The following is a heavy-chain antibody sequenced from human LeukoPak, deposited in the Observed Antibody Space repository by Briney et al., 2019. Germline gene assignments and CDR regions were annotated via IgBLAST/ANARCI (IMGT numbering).Heavy chain of an antibody. V-gene: IGHV3-30-3*01. Sequence: PGRSLRLSCAASGFTFSSYAMHWVRQAPGKGLEWVAVISYDGTNKYYADSVKGRFTVSRDNSKNTLNLQMNSLRAEDTAVYYCARAYRGVWYSSSWSRAFDIWGQGTMVTVSS. D-gene: IGHD6-13*01. J-gene: IGHJ3*02. CDR1: GFTFSSYA. CDR2: ISYDGTNK. CDR3: ARAYRGVWYSSSWSRAFDI.